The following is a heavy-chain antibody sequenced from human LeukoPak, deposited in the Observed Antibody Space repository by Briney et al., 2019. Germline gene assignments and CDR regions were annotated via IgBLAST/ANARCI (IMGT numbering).Heavy chain of an antibody. CDR1: GGTFSSYA. Sequence: PVKVSCKASGGTFSSYAISWVRQAPGQGLEWMGGIIPIFGTANYAQKFQGRVTITADESTSTAYMELSSLRSEDTAVYYCALIAAAGNWADNWFDPWGQGTLVTVSS. CDR2: IIPIFGTA. D-gene: IGHD6-13*01. V-gene: IGHV1-69*13. J-gene: IGHJ5*02. CDR3: ALIAAAGNWADNWFDP.